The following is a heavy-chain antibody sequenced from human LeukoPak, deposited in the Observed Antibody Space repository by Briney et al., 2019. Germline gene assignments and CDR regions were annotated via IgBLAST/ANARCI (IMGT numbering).Heavy chain of an antibody. D-gene: IGHD2-21*02. Sequence: PGRSLRLSCAASGFTFSSYSMHWVRQAPGKGLEWVAVISNDGNNEDYADSVKGRFTISRDNSKNTLYLQMNSLRVEDTAVYYCARVVVTLAAFDHWGQGTLVTVSS. CDR2: ISNDGNNE. CDR3: ARVVVTLAAFDH. J-gene: IGHJ4*02. CDR1: GFTFSSYS. V-gene: IGHV3-30*04.